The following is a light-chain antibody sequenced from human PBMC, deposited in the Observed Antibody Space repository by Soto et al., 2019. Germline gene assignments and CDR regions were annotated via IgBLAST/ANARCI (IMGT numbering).Light chain of an antibody. Sequence: DIVLTQSPGTLSLSPGERAILSCRASQTVHNNYLAWYQQKPGQAPRLLIYGASTRATGIPDRFSGSGSGTDFTLTISRLEPEDFAVYFCQQHVGVPRTFGQGTKVEIK. CDR2: GAS. J-gene: IGKJ1*01. CDR3: QQHVGVPRT. V-gene: IGKV3-20*01. CDR1: QTVHNNY.